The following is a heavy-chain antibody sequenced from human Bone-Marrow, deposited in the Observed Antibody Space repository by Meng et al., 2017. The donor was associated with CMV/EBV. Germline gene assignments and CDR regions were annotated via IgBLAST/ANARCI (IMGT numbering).Heavy chain of an antibody. V-gene: IGHV3-66*01. D-gene: IGHD1/OR15-1a*01. CDR1: GFTVTEKH. J-gene: IGHJ4*02. Sequence: QLVVSGGGLVQPGEPLRLSCAVSGFTVTEKHLNWVRQVPGKGLEWVSMYATDGRTFYADSVKGRFTISRDNSKNSVYLQMNSLRVEDTAVYYCMNTPPGDWGQGTLVTVSS. CDR3: MNTPPGD. CDR2: YATDGRT.